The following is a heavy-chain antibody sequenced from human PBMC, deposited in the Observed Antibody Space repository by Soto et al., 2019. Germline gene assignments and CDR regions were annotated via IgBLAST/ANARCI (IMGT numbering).Heavy chain of an antibody. V-gene: IGHV3-15*01. D-gene: IGHD2-2*01. CDR3: TTQEYQLLKFWFDP. CDR1: GFTFSNAW. CDR2: IKSKTDGGTT. Sequence: GALRLSCAASGFTFSNAWMSWVRQAPGKGLEWVGRIKSKTDGGTTDYAAPVKGRFTISRDDSKNTLYLQTNSLKTEDTAVYYCTTQEYQLLKFWFDPWGEGTLVTVSS. J-gene: IGHJ5*02.